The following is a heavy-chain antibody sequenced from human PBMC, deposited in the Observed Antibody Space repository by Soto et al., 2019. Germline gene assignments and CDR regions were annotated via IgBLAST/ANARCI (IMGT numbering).Heavy chain of an antibody. V-gene: IGHV3-30*19. J-gene: IGHJ4*02. Sequence: SGFTFSNYGIHWIRQAPDRGLEWVAIISFDGNTDSYADSVKGRFTVSRDNSKNTVFLQMNSLRPDDTAVYYCTGHGGNSYLGQGTLVTVSS. CDR1: GFTFSNYG. D-gene: IGHD1-26*01. CDR3: TGHGGNSY. CDR2: ISFDGNTD.